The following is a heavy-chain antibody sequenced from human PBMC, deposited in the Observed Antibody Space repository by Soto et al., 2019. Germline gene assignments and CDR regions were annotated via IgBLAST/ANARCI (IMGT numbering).Heavy chain of an antibody. D-gene: IGHD6-19*01. CDR1: GYTLTTYS. V-gene: IGHV1-3*01. Sequence: QVQLVQSGAEVKKPGASVKVSCKDSGYTLTTYSMHWVRQAPGQRLEWMGWMNPLNGDTKYSQRFQGRLTIIRDTSASTAYMELSSLRSEDTAIYYCARGNSGAFEIWGQGTMVTVSS. CDR2: MNPLNGDT. J-gene: IGHJ3*02. CDR3: ARGNSGAFEI.